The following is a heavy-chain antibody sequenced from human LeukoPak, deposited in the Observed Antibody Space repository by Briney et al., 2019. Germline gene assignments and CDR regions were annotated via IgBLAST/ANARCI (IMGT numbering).Heavy chain of an antibody. CDR1: GGSISSTTYY. Sequence: QLQLQQSGPGLVKPSETLSLTCTVSGGSISSTTYYWSWIRQSPGKGLEWIGSIYYNGCANYNPSLRSRVTISADTSENQFSLNLSSVTAADTAVYYCARHRGRWNYLDFWGQGTLVTVSS. J-gene: IGHJ4*02. V-gene: IGHV4-61*05. CDR3: ARHRGRWNYLDF. D-gene: IGHD2-15*01. CDR2: IYYNGCA.